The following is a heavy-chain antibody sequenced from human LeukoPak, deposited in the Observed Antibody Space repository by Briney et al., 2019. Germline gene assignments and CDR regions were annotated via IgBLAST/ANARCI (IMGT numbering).Heavy chain of an antibody. V-gene: IGHV3-30*02. D-gene: IGHD1-26*01. CDR1: GFTFSNYG. Sequence: PGGSLRLSCAASGFTFSNYGVHWVRQAPGKGLEWVSFIRFDGSNKYYADSVKGRFTISRDNSKNTLYLQMNSLRAEDTAVYYCAKSGSYYSINFQHWGQGTLVTVSS. CDR2: IRFDGSNK. J-gene: IGHJ1*01. CDR3: AKSGSYYSINFQH.